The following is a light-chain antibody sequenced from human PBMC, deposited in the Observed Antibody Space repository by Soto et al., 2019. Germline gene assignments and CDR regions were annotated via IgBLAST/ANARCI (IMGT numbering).Light chain of an antibody. J-gene: IGLJ3*02. CDR1: SSNIGAGYD. V-gene: IGLV1-40*01. CDR2: GNS. Sequence: QSVLTQPPSVSGAPGQRVTISCTGSSSNIGAGYDVHWYQQLPGTAPKLLIYGNSNRPSGVPDRFSGSKSGNSASLAITVLQAEDEADYYCQSYDSSLSGSVFGGGTKLTVL. CDR3: QSYDSSLSGSV.